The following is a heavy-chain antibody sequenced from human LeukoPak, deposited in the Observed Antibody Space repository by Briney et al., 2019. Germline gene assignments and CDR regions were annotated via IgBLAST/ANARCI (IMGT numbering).Heavy chain of an antibody. D-gene: IGHD3-9*01. Sequence: ASVKVSCKASGYTFTTYGITWVRQAAGQGLAWMGWISAYNGNTHYAENLQGRLTMTTDTSTSTAYMELRSLRSDDTAVYYCARDLDILTAYYSGYWGQGTLVTVSS. CDR3: ARDLDILTAYYSGY. V-gene: IGHV1-18*04. CDR2: ISAYNGNT. J-gene: IGHJ4*02. CDR1: GYTFTTYG.